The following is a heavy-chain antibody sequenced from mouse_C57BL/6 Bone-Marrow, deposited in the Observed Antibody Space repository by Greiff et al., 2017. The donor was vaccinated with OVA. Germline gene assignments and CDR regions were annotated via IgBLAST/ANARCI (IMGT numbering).Heavy chain of an antibody. CDR2: ISYSGST. V-gene: IGHV3-1*01. D-gene: IGHD1-1*01. CDR1: GYSITSGYD. J-gene: IGHJ1*03. CDR3: ARESPYYYGSSYRYFDV. Sequence: EVQLQQSGPGMVKPSQSLSLTCTVTGYSITSGYDWHWIRHFPGNKLEWMGYISYSGSTNYNPSLKSRISITHDTSKNHFFLKLNSVTTEDTATYYCARESPYYYGSSYRYFDVWGTGTTVTVSS.